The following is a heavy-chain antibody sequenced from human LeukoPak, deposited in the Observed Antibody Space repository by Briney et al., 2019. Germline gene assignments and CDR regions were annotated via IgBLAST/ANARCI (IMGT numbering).Heavy chain of an antibody. J-gene: IGHJ3*02. CDR2: ITNWDGGST. CDR3: ARCSRSSTDCYSAFDI. D-gene: IGHD2-2*02. V-gene: IGHV3-20*04. CDR1: GFTFDDYG. Sequence: PGGSLRLSCEASGFTFDDYGMSWVRQAAGKGLEWVSAITNWDGGSTGYAGSVRGRSTVSRDNAKNSLYLQMNSLRAEDTALYYCARCSRSSTDCYSAFDIWGQGTVVTVSS.